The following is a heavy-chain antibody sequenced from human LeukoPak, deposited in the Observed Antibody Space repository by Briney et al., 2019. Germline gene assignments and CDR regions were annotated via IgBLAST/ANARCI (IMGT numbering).Heavy chain of an antibody. CDR3: VTDKTGRHPYFFDY. CDR2: IKEDGGEI. J-gene: IGHJ4*02. CDR1: RFNFCTFR. D-gene: IGHD3-10*01. V-gene: IGHV3-7*01. Sequence: PGVSLSLSCAASRFNFCTFRMIWVPPVQGQGRVWGANIKEDGGEIYYVDAVTGRFSISRDNAETPMYLQMNSLSVADTGVYYCVTDKTGRHPYFFDYWGQGTLVTVSS.